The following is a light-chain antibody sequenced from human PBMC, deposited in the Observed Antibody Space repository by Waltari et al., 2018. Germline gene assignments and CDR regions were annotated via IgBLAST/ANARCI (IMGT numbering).Light chain of an antibody. CDR3: STYSPSGTPYV. V-gene: IGLV2-14*03. CDR2: DVS. CDR1: SGDIGRHNF. Sequence: QSALTQPASVSGSPGQSITISCTGTSGDIGRHNFVSWYQQHPGKAPILMIFDVSNRPSGVSDRFSGSKSGNAASLTISGLQAEDEADYYCSTYSPSGTPYVFGTGTEVTVL. J-gene: IGLJ1*01.